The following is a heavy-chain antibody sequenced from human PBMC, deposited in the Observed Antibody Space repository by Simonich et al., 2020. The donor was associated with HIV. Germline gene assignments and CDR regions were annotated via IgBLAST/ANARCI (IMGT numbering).Heavy chain of an antibody. Sequence: QVQLQQWGAGRLKPSETLSLTCAVYGGSFSSYYCSWTRQTPGKGLEWIGEINHSGRTTKKRALNSQVTSSVDTAKNKFSLKLTSVTAADTAVYYCARNMCSAISCFEGYNWFDPWGQGNLVTVSS. CDR1: GGSFSSYY. V-gene: IGHV4-34*01. J-gene: IGHJ5*02. CDR2: INHSGRT. CDR3: ARNMCSAISCFEGYNWFDP. D-gene: IGHD2-2*01.